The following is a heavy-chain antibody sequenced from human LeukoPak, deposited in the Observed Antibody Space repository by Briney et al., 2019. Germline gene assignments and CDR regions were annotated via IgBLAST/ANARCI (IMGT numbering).Heavy chain of an antibody. J-gene: IGHJ4*02. CDR2: IFHSGST. V-gene: IGHV4-39*01. D-gene: IGHD2-15*01. CDR3: ATPDLRNCSGGSCYYFDY. CDR1: GGSICSSSYY. Sequence: PSETLSLTCSVSGGSICSSSYYWGWIRQPPGKGLEWIGSIFHSGSTYHNPSLKSRVTISVDTSKNQFSLKLRSVTAADTAVYYCATPDLRNCSGGSCYYFDYWGQGTLVTVSS.